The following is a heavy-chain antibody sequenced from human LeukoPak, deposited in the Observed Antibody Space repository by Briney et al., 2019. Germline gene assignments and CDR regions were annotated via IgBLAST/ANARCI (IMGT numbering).Heavy chain of an antibody. J-gene: IGHJ4*02. Sequence: ASVKVSCKASGGTFSSYTISWVRQAPGQGLEWMGRIIPILGIANYAQKFQGRVTITADKSTSTAYMELSSLRSEDTAVYYCARDSSSLKFDYWGQGTLVTVSS. CDR1: GGTFSSYT. CDR2: IIPILGIA. D-gene: IGHD3-22*01. CDR3: ARDSSSLKFDY. V-gene: IGHV1-69*04.